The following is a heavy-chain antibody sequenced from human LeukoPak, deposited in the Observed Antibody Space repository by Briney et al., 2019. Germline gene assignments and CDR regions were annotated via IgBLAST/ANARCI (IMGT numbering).Heavy chain of an antibody. CDR1: GYTFTSYG. D-gene: IGHD3-16*01. CDR2: ITAYNGNT. J-gene: IGHJ6*02. V-gene: IGHV1-18*01. Sequence: GSVRVSCAASGYTFTSYGISWVRQAPGQGLEWMAWITAYNGNTNYAEKLQGRVTMTTDTSTSTAYMELRSLRSDHTAVYYCARDLTYGMAVWGQGTTVTVSS. CDR3: ARDLTYGMAV.